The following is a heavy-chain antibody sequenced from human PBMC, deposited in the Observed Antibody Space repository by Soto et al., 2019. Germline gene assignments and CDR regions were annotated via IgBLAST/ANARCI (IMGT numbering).Heavy chain of an antibody. J-gene: IGHJ4*02. D-gene: IGHD2-8*01. Sequence: QVQLQESGPGLVKPSQTLSLTCTVSGVSISSGGYYWSWIRQHPGKGLEWIGYIYYSGSTYYNPSLKTRGTISVDTTKNQVSLKLGSVTAADTAVYYGARGERVYATVKLDYWGQGTLVTVSS. V-gene: IGHV4-31*03. CDR1: GVSISSGGYY. CDR2: IYYSGST. CDR3: ARGERVYATVKLDY.